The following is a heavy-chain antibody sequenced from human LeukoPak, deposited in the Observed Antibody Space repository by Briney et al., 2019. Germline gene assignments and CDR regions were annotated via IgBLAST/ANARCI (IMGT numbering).Heavy chain of an antibody. J-gene: IGHJ4*02. CDR1: RGSINNFY. D-gene: IGHD4-17*01. CDR3: ARSPSTVTTRHFDY. CDR2: VYYTGST. V-gene: IGHV4-59*01. Sequence: SETLSLTWTVARGSINNFYWTWIRQPPGKGLECIGYVYYTGSTYYNPSLKNRVTISVDTSRNQFSVRLNYVTAADTAVYYCARSPSTVTTRHFDYWGQGTLVTVSS.